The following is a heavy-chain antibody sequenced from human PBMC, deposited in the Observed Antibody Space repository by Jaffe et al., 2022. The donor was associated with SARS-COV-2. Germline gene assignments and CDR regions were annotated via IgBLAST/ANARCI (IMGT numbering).Heavy chain of an antibody. J-gene: IGHJ6*03. CDR1: GFSLSISGVG. CDR3: AHSHYDDVFVGYYMDV. Sequence: QITLKESGPTLVNSTQTLTLTCTFSGFSLSISGVGVGWVRQPPGKALEWLALIFWDDDKLYSPSLKNRLTVTKDTSKNHVVLTLTNVDPVDTATYYCAHSHYDDVFVGYYMDVWGKGTTVTVSS. CDR2: IFWDDDK. V-gene: IGHV2-5*02. D-gene: IGHD3-16*01.